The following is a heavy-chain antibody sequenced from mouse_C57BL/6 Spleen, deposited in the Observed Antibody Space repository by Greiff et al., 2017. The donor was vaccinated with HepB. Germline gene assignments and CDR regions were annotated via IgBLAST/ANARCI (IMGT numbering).Heavy chain of an antibody. J-gene: IGHJ3*01. Sequence: VQLQQSGAELVKPGASVKISCKASGYAFSSSWMNWVKQRPGKGLEWIGQIYPGDGATNYNGKFKGKATLTADKSSSTAYMQLSSLASEDSAVYFCARGGIACWGQGTLVTVSA. CDR1: GYAFSSSW. CDR3: ARGGIAC. V-gene: IGHV1-80*01. CDR2: IYPGDGAT.